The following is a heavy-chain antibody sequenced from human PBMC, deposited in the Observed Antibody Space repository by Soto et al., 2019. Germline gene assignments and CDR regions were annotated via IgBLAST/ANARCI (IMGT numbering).Heavy chain of an antibody. J-gene: IGHJ4*01. CDR3: ARRRSDFWSGYLDPFDY. V-gene: IGHV4-34*01. CDR2: INHSGST. D-gene: IGHD3-3*01. CDR1: GGSFSGYY. Sequence: ETLSLTCAVYGGSFSGYYWSWIRQPPGKGLEWIGEINHSGSTNYNPSLKSRVTISVDTSKNQFSLKLSSVTAADTAVYYCARRRSDFWSGYLDPFDYWGHGTLVTVSS.